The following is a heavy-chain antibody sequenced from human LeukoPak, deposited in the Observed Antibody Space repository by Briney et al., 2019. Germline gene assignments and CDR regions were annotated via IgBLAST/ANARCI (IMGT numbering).Heavy chain of an antibody. J-gene: IGHJ5*02. CDR3: ARDRGSGYCSSTSCYNWFDP. CDR2: IYTSGST. D-gene: IGHD2-2*01. V-gene: IGHV4-4*07. Sequence: SETLSLTCTVSGGSLSSYYWSWIRQPAGKGLEWIGRIYTSGSTNYNPSLKSRVTMSVDTSKNQFSLKLSSVTAADTAVYYCARDRGSGYCSSTSCYNWFDPWGQGTLVTVSS. CDR1: GGSLSSYY.